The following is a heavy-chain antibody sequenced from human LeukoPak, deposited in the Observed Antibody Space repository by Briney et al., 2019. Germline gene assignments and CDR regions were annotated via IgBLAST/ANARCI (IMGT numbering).Heavy chain of an antibody. J-gene: IGHJ4*02. CDR1: GGSISSGSYY. CDR2: IYTSGST. V-gene: IGHV4-61*02. D-gene: IGHD5-18*01. CDR3: ARERRGYSYGRVGLSLDY. Sequence: SETLSLTCTVSGGSISSGSYYWSWIRQPAGKGLEWIGRIYTSGSTNYNPSLKSRVTISVDTSKNQFSLKLSSVTAADTAVYYCARERRGYSYGRVGLSLDYWGQGTLVTVSS.